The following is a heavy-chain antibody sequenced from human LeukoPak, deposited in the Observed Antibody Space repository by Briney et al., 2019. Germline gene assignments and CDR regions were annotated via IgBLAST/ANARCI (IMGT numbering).Heavy chain of an antibody. Sequence: GGSLRLSCVASGFTFSRFEMNWVRHAPGQGLEWVSYISGSGSSIYYADSVKGRFTISRDNAKNSLYLQMNSLRGEDTAVYYCARDMGYCSSSNCYTYYLDYWGQGTLVTVSS. CDR2: ISGSGSSI. J-gene: IGHJ4*02. D-gene: IGHD2-2*01. CDR3: ARDMGYCSSSNCYTYYLDY. CDR1: GFTFSRFE. V-gene: IGHV3-48*03.